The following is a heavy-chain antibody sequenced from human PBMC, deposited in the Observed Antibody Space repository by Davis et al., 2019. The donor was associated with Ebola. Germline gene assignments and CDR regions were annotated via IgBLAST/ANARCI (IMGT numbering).Heavy chain of an antibody. CDR1: GFTFSSYA. CDR3: AKDSYYYGMDV. J-gene: IGHJ6*04. Sequence: GGSLRLSCAASGFTFSSYAMSWVRQAPGKGLEWVSAIITGGSTYYAGSVKGRFTISRDNSRNTLYLQMNSLRAEDTALYYCAKDSYYYGMDVWGKGTTVTVSS. V-gene: IGHV3-23*01. CDR2: IITGGST.